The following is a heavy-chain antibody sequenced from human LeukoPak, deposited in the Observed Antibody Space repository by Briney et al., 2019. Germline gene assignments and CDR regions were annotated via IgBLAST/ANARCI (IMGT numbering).Heavy chain of an antibody. CDR3: AKDLGPIGYYDSSGYSGAFDI. D-gene: IGHD3-22*01. CDR2: IYSGGSI. J-gene: IGHJ3*02. CDR1: GFTVSSNY. Sequence: GGSLRLSCAASGFTVSSNYMSWVRQAPGKGLEWVSVIYSGGSIGYADSVKGRFTISRDNSKNSLYLQMNSLRAEDTALYYCAKDLGPIGYYDSSGYSGAFDIWGQGTMVTVSS. V-gene: IGHV3-53*05.